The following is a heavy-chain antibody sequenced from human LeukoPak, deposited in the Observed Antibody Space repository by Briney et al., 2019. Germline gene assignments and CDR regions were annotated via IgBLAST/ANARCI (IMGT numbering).Heavy chain of an antibody. J-gene: IGHJ4*02. Sequence: GRSLRLSCAASGFTFDDYAMHWVRQAPGKGLEWVSGISWNSGSIGYADSVKGRFTISRDNSKNTLYLQMNSLRAEDTAVYYCAKETYSGSYFDYWGQGTLVTVSS. V-gene: IGHV3-9*01. CDR1: GFTFDDYA. D-gene: IGHD1-26*01. CDR2: ISWNSGSI. CDR3: AKETYSGSYFDY.